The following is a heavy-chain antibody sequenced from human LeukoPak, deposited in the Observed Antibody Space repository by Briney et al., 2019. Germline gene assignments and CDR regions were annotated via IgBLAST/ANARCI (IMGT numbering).Heavy chain of an antibody. CDR3: AKAKGYSGNGDFDY. Sequence: GRSLRLSCAASGFTFDDYAMHWVRRAPGKGLEWVSGISWNSGSIGYADSVKGRFTISRDNAKNSLYLQMNSLRAEDTALYYCAKAKGYSGNGDFDYWGQGTLVTVSS. D-gene: IGHD1-26*01. CDR2: ISWNSGSI. V-gene: IGHV3-9*01. CDR1: GFTFDDYA. J-gene: IGHJ4*02.